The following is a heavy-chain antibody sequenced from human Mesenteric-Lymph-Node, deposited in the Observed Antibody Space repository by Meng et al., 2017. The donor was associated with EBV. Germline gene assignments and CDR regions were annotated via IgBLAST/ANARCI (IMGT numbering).Heavy chain of an antibody. J-gene: IGHJ4*02. V-gene: IGHV1-18*01. CDR1: GYTFTSYG. Sequence: LLKSGAERRKPGAAVTVACETSGYTFTSYGINWVRQAPGQGLEWMGWISVDSGNTNYAQKVRDRVTMTTDFSTNTAYMELRSLTSDDTAVYYCARGGLSIDYWGLGTLVTVSS. CDR2: ISVDSGNT. CDR3: ARGGLSIDY. D-gene: IGHD3-16*01.